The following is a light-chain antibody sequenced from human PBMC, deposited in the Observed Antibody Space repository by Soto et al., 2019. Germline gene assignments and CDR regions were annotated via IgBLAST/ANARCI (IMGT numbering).Light chain of an antibody. Sequence: DIQMPQSPSSVSASVGDRVTITCRASQGIYNWLAWYQQKPGKAPKLLISAVSNLPSGVPSRFSGRGYGTDFTLTISSLQPEDFATYYCQQANTFPRTLGPGTQVHIK. CDR3: QQANTFPRT. J-gene: IGKJ3*01. CDR1: QGIYNW. V-gene: IGKV1D-12*01. CDR2: AVS.